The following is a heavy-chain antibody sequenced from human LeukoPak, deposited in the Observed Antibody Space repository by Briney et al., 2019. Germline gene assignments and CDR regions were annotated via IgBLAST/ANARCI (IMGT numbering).Heavy chain of an antibody. V-gene: IGHV1-69*05. CDR1: LLTFRTYA. J-gene: IGHJ6*03. D-gene: IGHD6-6*01. Sequence: SSVPVTLLASLLTFRTYAISGVGPAPARGGAGVGGIITMFGSATYAQKYQDRVTIATDESTTIAYMELSSLRSEDTAVYYCASSPRIVGRLDYYYYMDVWGKGTTVTVSS. CDR2: IITMFGSA. CDR3: ASSPRIVGRLDYYYYMDV.